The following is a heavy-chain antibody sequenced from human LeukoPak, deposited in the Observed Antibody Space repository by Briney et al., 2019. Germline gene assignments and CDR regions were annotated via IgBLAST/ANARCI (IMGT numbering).Heavy chain of an antibody. CDR3: ARGPGPIAGAKNPFDI. CDR2: ISYDGSNK. J-gene: IGHJ3*02. CDR1: GLTFSSYA. D-gene: IGHD1-26*01. Sequence: PGGSLRLSCAASGLTFSSYAMHWVRHAPGEGLEWVAVISYDGSNKYYADSVKGRFTISGDKSKNTLYLQMNSLRPEDTAFYYCARGPGPIAGAKNPFDIWGQGTMVTVSS. V-gene: IGHV3-30*01.